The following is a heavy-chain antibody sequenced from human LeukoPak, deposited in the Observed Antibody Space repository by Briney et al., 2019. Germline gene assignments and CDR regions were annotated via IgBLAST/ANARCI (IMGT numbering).Heavy chain of an antibody. D-gene: IGHD3-22*01. J-gene: IGHJ3*02. V-gene: IGHV3-66*01. CDR3: ASPSPDSSGYYDAFDI. CDR2: IYSCGST. Sequence: GGSLRLSCAASGFTVSSYYMSWVRQAPGKGLDWVSVIYSCGSTYYAASVKGRFTISGDNSKNTLDLQMNSLRAEDTAVYYCASPSPDSSGYYDAFDIWGQGTMVTVSS. CDR1: GFTVSSYY.